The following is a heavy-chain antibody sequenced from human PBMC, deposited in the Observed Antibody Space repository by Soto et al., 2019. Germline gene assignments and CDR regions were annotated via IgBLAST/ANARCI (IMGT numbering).Heavy chain of an antibody. D-gene: IGHD4-17*01. CDR2: IYYSGST. CDR1: GGSISRGGYY. CDR3: ARDACAGDSLWFDP. J-gene: IGHJ5*02. V-gene: IGHV4-31*03. Sequence: QVQLQESGPGLVKPSQTLSLTCTVSGGSISRGGYYWSWIRQHPGKGLEWIGYIYYSGSTYYNPSLKSRVTISVDTSKNQFSLKLSSVTAADTAVYYCARDACAGDSLWFDPWGQGTLVTVSS.